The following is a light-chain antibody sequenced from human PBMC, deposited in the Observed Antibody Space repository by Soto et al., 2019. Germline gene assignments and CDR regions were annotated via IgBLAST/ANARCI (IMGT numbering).Light chain of an antibody. Sequence: QSALTQPASVSGSPGQSITISCTGTSSDVGGYKYVSWYQQHPGKAPKLMIYEVSNRPSGVSNRVSGSKSGNTASLTISGLQAEDEADYYCSSYTSSGTGGYIFGTGTKVTVL. J-gene: IGLJ1*01. CDR2: EVS. CDR3: SSYTSSGTGGYI. V-gene: IGLV2-14*01. CDR1: SSDVGGYKY.